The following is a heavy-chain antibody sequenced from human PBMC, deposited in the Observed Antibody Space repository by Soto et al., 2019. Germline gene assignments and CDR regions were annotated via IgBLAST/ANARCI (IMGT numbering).Heavy chain of an antibody. V-gene: IGHV1-18*01. CDR1: GYTFTDYV. CDR2: FNGNNGNT. Sequence: QVQLVQSGDEVKKPGASVQVSCKASGYTFTDYVISWVRQAPGQGLERMGYFNGNNGNTHCAQKLQGRVTMTTDTSTNTAYMELRSLTCDDTAVYCCAREWCTSTCCYGVDYWGQGTLVTVSS. D-gene: IGHD2-2*01. CDR3: AREWCTSTCCYGVDY. J-gene: IGHJ4*02.